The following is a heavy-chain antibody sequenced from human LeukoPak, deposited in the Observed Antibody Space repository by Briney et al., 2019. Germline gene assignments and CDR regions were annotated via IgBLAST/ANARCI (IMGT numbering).Heavy chain of an antibody. CDR2: INPSGGDT. D-gene: IGHD1-14*01. CDR1: GYTFTSYC. Sequence: ASVKVSCTASGYTFTSYCMHWERQAHAQGIEWMGIINPSGGDTSYAQKLQGRLTMTRDTSTNTVYMELTSLRSEDTAVYYCAREVMDNLRFDYWGQGTLVTVSS. V-gene: IGHV1-46*04. J-gene: IGHJ4*02. CDR3: AREVMDNLRFDY.